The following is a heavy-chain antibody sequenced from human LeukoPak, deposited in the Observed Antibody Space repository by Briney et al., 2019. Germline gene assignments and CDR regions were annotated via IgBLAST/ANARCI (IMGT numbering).Heavy chain of an antibody. V-gene: IGHV4-39*07. J-gene: IGHJ4*02. D-gene: IGHD3/OR15-3a*01. CDR2: VYYGGST. CDR1: GGSISSSSYY. CDR3: ARGGAFWTVMN. Sequence: PSETLSLTCTVSGGSISSSSYYWGWGRQPPGGGVEWIGSVYYGGSTYYNPSLKSRVTISVDASKNQFSLRLSSATAADTAVYYCARGGAFWTVMNWGQGTLVTVSS.